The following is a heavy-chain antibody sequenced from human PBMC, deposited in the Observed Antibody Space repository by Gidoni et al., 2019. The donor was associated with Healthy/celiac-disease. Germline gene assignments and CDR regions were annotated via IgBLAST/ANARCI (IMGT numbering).Heavy chain of an antibody. Sequence: QVQLVQSGAEVKQPGASVKVSCKASGYTFTSYYMHWVRQAPGQGLAWMGIINPSGGSTSDEQKLQGRVTMTRDTSTSTVYMELSSLRSEDTAVYYCARAVSENYGGNLVFGGPVFDIWGQGTMVTVSS. CDR1: GYTFTSYY. CDR3: ARAVSENYGGNLVFGGPVFDI. D-gene: IGHD4-17*01. CDR2: INPSGGST. V-gene: IGHV1-46*04. J-gene: IGHJ3*02.